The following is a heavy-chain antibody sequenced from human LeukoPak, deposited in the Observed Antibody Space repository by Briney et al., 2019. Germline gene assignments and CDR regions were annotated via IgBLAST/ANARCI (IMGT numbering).Heavy chain of an antibody. V-gene: IGHV3-23*01. J-gene: IGHJ4*02. D-gene: IGHD2-21*01. CDR2: LSGSGGST. CDR1: RFTFSSYT. CDR3: AKSHCYEGNHGY. Sequence: QPGGSLRLYCAASRFTFSSYTMSWVRQAPGKGLEWVSALSGSGGSTYYADSVKGRFTISRDKSKNTLYLQMNSLRAEDTAVYYCAKSHCYEGNHGYWGQGTLVTASS.